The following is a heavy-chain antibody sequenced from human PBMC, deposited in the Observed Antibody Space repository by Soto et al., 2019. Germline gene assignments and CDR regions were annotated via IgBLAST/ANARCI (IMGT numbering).Heavy chain of an antibody. CDR2: IIPIFGTA. D-gene: IGHD5-12*01. V-gene: IGHV1-69*13. Sequence: GASVKVSCKASGGTFSSYAISWVRQAPGQGLEWMGGIIPIFGTANYAQKFQGRVTITADESTSTAYMELSSLRSEDTAVYYCASDRYSGYDLDYWGQGTLVPVSS. J-gene: IGHJ4*02. CDR3: ASDRYSGYDLDY. CDR1: GGTFSSYA.